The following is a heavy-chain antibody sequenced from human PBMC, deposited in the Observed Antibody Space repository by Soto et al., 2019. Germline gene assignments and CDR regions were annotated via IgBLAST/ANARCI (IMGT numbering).Heavy chain of an antibody. CDR2: INPSGGST. CDR3: AREDRWFGELLDPNNNWFDP. J-gene: IGHJ5*02. CDR1: GYTFTSYY. Sequence: ASVKVSCKASGYTFTSYYMHWVRQAPGQGLEWMGIINPSGGSTNYAQKLQGRVTMTTDTSTSTAYMELRSLRSDDTAVYYCAREDRWFGELLDPNNNWFDPWGQGTRVTVSS. D-gene: IGHD3-10*01. V-gene: IGHV1-46*01.